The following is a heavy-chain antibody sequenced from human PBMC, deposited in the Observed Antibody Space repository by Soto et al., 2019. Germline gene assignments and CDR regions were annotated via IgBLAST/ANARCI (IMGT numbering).Heavy chain of an antibody. V-gene: IGHV3-30*18. CDR2: ISHDGSNT. Sequence: GGSLRLSCAASGFTFSAYGIHWVRQAPGKGLEWVAVISHDGSNTYYADSVKGRFTISRDNSKNTLYLQMNSLRAEDTAVYYSAKDGLRYFDWLFDAFDIWGQGTMVTVSS. CDR1: GFTFSAYG. CDR3: AKDGLRYFDWLFDAFDI. J-gene: IGHJ3*02. D-gene: IGHD3-9*01.